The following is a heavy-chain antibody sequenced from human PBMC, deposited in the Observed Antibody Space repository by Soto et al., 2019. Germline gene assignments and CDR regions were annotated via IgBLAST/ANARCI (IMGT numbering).Heavy chain of an antibody. Sequence: EVQLVESGGGLVQPGGSLRLSCAASGFTFSSYSMNWVRQAPGKGLEWVSYISSSSSTIYYADSVKGRFTFSRDNAKNSLYLQMNSLRDEDTAVYYCARVIAIYFLPTFDYWGQGTLVTVSS. CDR2: ISSSSSTI. J-gene: IGHJ4*02. D-gene: IGHD2-21*01. CDR1: GFTFSSYS. CDR3: ARVIAIYFLPTFDY. V-gene: IGHV3-48*02.